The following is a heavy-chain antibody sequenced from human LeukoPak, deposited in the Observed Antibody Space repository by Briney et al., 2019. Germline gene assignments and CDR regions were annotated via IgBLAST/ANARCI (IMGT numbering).Heavy chain of an antibody. CDR1: GYTFMTYG. CDR3: ASGYYGSGSYYSPVDS. D-gene: IGHD3-10*01. Sequence: ASVKVSCKASGYTFMTYGISWVRQAPGQGLEWMGWISVYNGNTNYAQKLQGRVTMTTDTSTSTAYMELRSLRSDDTAVYYCASGYYGSGSYYSPVDSWGQGTLVTVSS. J-gene: IGHJ4*02. V-gene: IGHV1-18*01. CDR2: ISVYNGNT.